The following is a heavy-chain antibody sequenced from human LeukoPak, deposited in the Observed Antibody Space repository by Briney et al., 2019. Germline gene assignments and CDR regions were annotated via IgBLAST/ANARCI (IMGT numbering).Heavy chain of an antibody. D-gene: IGHD5-18*01. CDR3: ATDDKRPTARALHY. CDR1: GYTLTQLP. V-gene: IGHV1-24*01. Sequence: ASVKVSCKVSGYTLTQLPMHWVRQAPGKGLEWMGGFDAEDGETIYAQKFQGRVTMTEETSTDTAYMELSSLRSEDTAVYYCATDDKRPTARALHYWGQGTLVTVSS. CDR2: FDAEDGET. J-gene: IGHJ4*02.